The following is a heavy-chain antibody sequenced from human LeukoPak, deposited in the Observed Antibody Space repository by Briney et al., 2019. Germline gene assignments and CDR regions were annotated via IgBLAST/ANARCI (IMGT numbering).Heavy chain of an antibody. CDR1: GFTFSSYS. CDR3: ARGGGYSGYGAYYFDY. Sequence: GGSLRLSCAASGFTFSSYSMNWVRQAPGKGLEWVSSISSSSSYIYYADSVKGRFTISRDNAKNSLYLQMHSLRAEDTAVYYCARGGGYSGYGAYYFDYWGQGTLVTVSS. CDR2: ISSSSSYI. J-gene: IGHJ4*02. D-gene: IGHD5-12*01. V-gene: IGHV3-21*01.